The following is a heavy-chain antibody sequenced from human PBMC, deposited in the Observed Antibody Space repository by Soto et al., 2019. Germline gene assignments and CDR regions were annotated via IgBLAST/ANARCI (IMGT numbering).Heavy chain of an antibody. D-gene: IGHD1-1*01. V-gene: IGHV3-30*18. Sequence: PGGSLRLSCAASGFTFSSYGMHWVRQAPGKGLEWVAVISYDGSNKYYADSVKGRFTISRDNSKNTLYLQMNSLRAEDTAVYYCAKAIAGNTRGYFDYWGQGTLVTVSS. CDR1: GFTFSSYG. CDR3: AKAIAGNTRGYFDY. J-gene: IGHJ4*02. CDR2: ISYDGSNK.